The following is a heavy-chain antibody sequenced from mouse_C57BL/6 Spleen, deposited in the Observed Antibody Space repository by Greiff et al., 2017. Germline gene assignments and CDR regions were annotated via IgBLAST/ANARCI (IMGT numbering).Heavy chain of an antibody. CDR2: ISDGGSYT. CDR3: ARKGGQNFDY. J-gene: IGHJ2*01. D-gene: IGHD3-3*01. V-gene: IGHV5-4*01. Sequence: DVHLVESGGGLVKPGGSLKLSCAASGFTFSSYAMSWVRQTPEKRLEWVATISDGGSYTYYPDNVKGRFTISRDNAKNNLYLQMSHLKSEDTAMYYCARKGGQNFDYWGQGTTLTVSS. CDR1: GFTFSSYA.